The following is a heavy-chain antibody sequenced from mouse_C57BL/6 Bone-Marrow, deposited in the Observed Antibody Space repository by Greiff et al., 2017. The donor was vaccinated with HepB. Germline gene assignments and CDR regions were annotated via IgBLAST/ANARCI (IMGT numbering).Heavy chain of an antibody. V-gene: IGHV1-15*01. Sequence: VQLQQSGAELVRPGASVTLSCKASGYTFTDYEMHWVKQTPVHGLEWIGAIDPETGGTASNQKFKGKAILTADKSSSTAYMELRSLTSEDSAVYYCTREGGTGPYYYAMDYWGQGTSVTVSS. D-gene: IGHD4-1*01. CDR1: GYTFTDYE. CDR2: IDPETGGT. CDR3: TREGGTGPYYYAMDY. J-gene: IGHJ4*01.